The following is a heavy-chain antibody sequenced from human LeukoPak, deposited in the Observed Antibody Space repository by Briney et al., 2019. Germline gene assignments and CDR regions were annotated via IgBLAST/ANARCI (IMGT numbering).Heavy chain of an antibody. CDR2: IYRDGST. J-gene: IGHJ5*02. Sequence: GSLRLSCAASGFTFSTYAMTWVRQAPGKGLEWVSSIYRDGSTYYADSVKGRFTISRDNSKNTLNLQMNNLRVEDTAVYYCARVMTAITNWFDPRGQGTLVTVSS. D-gene: IGHD2-21*02. V-gene: IGHV3-66*01. CDR1: GFTFSTYA. CDR3: ARVMTAITNWFDP.